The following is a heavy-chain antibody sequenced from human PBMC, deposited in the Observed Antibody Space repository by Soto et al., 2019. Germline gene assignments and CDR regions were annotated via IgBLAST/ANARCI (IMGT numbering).Heavy chain of an antibody. CDR3: ASRVLIWVGEIGY. D-gene: IGHD3-10*01. Sequence: SETLSLTCTVSGGSISSSSYYLGWIRQPPGKGLEWIGSIYYSGSTYYNPSLKSRVTISVETSKNQFSLKLSSVTAAETDVYYCASRVLIWVGEIGYWGQGTLVTVSP. CDR1: GGSISSSSYY. CDR2: IYYSGST. V-gene: IGHV4-39*01. J-gene: IGHJ4*02.